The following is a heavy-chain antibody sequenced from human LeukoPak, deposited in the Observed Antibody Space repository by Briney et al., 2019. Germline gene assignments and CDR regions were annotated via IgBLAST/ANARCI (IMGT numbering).Heavy chain of an antibody. J-gene: IGHJ5*02. CDR2: IYYTGTT. D-gene: IGHD3-10*01. V-gene: IGHV4-39*01. CDR1: GGSLNSPNYY. CDR3: ARHDYYGSLNWFDP. Sequence: SETLSLTCAVSGGSLNSPNYYWGWIRQPPGKGLEWIGTIYYTGTTYYNPSLKSRLTISVDTSKNQFSLKLTSVTAADTAVYYCARHDYYGSLNWFDPWGQGTLITVSS.